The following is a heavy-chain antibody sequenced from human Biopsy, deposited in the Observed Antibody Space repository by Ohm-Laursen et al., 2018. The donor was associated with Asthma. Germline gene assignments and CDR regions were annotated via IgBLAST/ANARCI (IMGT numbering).Heavy chain of an antibody. CDR3: ARDGPEPSTELDY. V-gene: IGHV3-21*01. J-gene: IGHJ4*02. CDR1: GFTFSHYN. D-gene: IGHD5/OR15-5a*01. CDR2: ITDTSRYI. Sequence: SLRLSCAASGFTFSHYNMNWVRQAPGKGLEWVSSITDTSRYIKYADSVKGRFTISRDNAKNSLYLQMNSLRAEDTAVYYCARDGPEPSTELDYWGPGTLVTVSS.